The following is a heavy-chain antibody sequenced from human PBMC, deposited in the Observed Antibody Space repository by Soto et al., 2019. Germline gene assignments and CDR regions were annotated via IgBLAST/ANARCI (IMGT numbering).Heavy chain of an antibody. D-gene: IGHD3-10*01. J-gene: IGHJ4*02. CDR3: ARVRFTTYLRGGTFDY. CDR2: ITAYSANT. V-gene: IGHV1-18*04. CDR1: GFTFTTYG. Sequence: QIQLVHSGAELVKPGASVKVSCKASGFTFTTYGITWVRQAPGQGLEGMGWITAYSANTNYAQSLQGRVTMTTDTSTDASDKELSSLAPDDSAVYYCARVRFTTYLRGGTFDYWGQGTLVTVSS.